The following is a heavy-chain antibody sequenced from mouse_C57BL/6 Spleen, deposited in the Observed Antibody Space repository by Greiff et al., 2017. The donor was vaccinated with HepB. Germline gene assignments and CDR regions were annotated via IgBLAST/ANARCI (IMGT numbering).Heavy chain of an antibody. CDR1: GFTFSDYG. Sequence: EVKLVESGGGLVKPGGSLKLSCAASGFTFSDYGMHWVRQAPEKGLEWVAYISSGSSTIYYADTVKGRFTITRDNAKNTLFLQMTSLRSEDTAMYYCARKKLPAMDYWGQGTSVTVSS. CDR2: ISSGSSTI. V-gene: IGHV5-17*01. CDR3: ARKKLPAMDY. J-gene: IGHJ4*01. D-gene: IGHD1-3*01.